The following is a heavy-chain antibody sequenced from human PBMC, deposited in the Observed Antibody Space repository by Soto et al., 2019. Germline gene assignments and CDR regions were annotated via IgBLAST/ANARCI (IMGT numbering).Heavy chain of an antibody. CDR1: GGSISSYY. V-gene: IGHV4-59*08. J-gene: IGHJ4*02. D-gene: IGHD3-22*01. Sequence: PSETLSLTCTVSGGSISSYYWSWIRQPPGKGLEWIGYIYYSGSTNYNPSLKSRVTISVDTSKNQFSLKLSSVTAADTAVYYCARGDHYDSSGYYPGDYWGQGTLVTVSS. CDR3: ARGDHYDSSGYYPGDY. CDR2: IYYSGST.